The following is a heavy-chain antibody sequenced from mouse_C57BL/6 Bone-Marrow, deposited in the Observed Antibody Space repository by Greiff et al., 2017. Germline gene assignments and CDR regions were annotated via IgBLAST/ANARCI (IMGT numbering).Heavy chain of an antibody. D-gene: IGHD2-1*01. J-gene: IGHJ3*01. CDR1: GYTFTSYW. Sequence: VQLQQPGAELVRPGSSVKLSCKASGYTFTSYWMHLVKQRPIQGLEWIGNIDPSDSETHYNQKFKDKATLTVDKSSSKAYMQLSSLTSEDSAVYYCAREGGYGNLAYWGQGTLVTVSA. CDR2: IDPSDSET. V-gene: IGHV1-52*01. CDR3: AREGGYGNLAY.